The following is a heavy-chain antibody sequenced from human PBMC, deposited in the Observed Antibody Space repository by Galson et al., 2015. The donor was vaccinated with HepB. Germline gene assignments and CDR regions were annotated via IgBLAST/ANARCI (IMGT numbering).Heavy chain of an antibody. CDR2: MNPNSGNT. CDR3: ARGRRDTAVAAPAAVLLDY. J-gene: IGHJ4*02. D-gene: IGHD6-19*01. Sequence: SVKASCKASGYTFSSYDINWVRQATGQRLEWMGWMNPNSGNTGYAQKFQGRVTMTRNASISTAYMEQSSLTSEDTAVYYCARGRRDTAVAAPAAVLLDYWGQGILVTVSS. V-gene: IGHV1-8*01. CDR1: GYTFSSYD.